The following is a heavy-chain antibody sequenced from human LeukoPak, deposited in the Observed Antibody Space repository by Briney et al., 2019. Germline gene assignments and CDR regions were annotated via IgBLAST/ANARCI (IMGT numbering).Heavy chain of an antibody. CDR1: GYTLTELS. CDR3: ARDGRITIFGVVIEGLDWFDP. Sequence: ASVKVSCKVSGYTLTELSMHWVRQAPGKGLEWMGGFDPEDGETIYAQKFQGRVTMTEDTSTDIAYMELSSLRSEDTAVYYCARDGRITIFGVVIEGLDWFDPWGQGTLVTVSS. J-gene: IGHJ5*02. CDR2: FDPEDGET. V-gene: IGHV1-24*01. D-gene: IGHD3-3*01.